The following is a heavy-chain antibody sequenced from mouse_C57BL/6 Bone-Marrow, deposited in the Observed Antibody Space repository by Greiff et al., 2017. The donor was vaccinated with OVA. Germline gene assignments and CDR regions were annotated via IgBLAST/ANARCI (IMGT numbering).Heavy chain of an antibody. CDR3: RGGSSYYAMDY. Sequence: VQLQQSGPELVKPGASVKMSCKASGYTFTDYYMHWVKQKPGKGLEWIGEIYPGSGNTYYNEKFKGKATLTADTSSSTAYMQLSSLTSEDSAVYVCARGGSSYYAMDYWGQGTSVTVSS. V-gene: IGHV1-83*01. D-gene: IGHD1-1*01. J-gene: IGHJ4*01. CDR1: YTFTDYYM. CDR2: YPGSGNTY.